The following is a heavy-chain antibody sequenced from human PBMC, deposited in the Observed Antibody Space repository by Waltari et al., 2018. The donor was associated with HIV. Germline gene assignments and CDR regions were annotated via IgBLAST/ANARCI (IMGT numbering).Heavy chain of an antibody. CDR3: TRDRGFGGVITGLGY. CDR1: GFTLGDYA. Sequence: EVILVESGGGLVNPGRSLRLSCNTSGFTLGDYAVSWFRQARGKGLGWVGFIRSKDYGGTTDYAASVKGRFIISRYDSKSVVYLQMSSLKIEDTAIYYCTRDRGFGGVITGLGYWGQGTLVTVSS. V-gene: IGHV3-49*05. D-gene: IGHD3-16*02. CDR2: IRSKDYGGTT. J-gene: IGHJ4*02.